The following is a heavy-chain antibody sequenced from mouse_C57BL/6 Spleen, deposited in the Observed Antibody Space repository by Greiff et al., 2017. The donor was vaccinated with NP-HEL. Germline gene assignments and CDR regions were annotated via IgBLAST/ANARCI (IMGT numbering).Heavy chain of an antibody. Sequence: DVKLQESGAELVKPGASVKLSCTASGFNIKDYYMHWVKQRTEQGLAWIGRIDPEDGETKYAPKFQGKATITADTSSNTAYLQLSSLTSEDTAVYYCARTTVVATYDYWGQGTTLTVSS. CDR3: ARTTVVATYDY. J-gene: IGHJ2*01. V-gene: IGHV14-2*01. CDR2: IDPEDGET. D-gene: IGHD1-1*01. CDR1: GFNIKDYY.